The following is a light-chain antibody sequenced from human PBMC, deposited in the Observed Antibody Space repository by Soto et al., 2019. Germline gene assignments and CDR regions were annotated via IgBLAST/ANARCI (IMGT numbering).Light chain of an antibody. V-gene: IGLV2-14*03. CDR2: DVS. CDR1: SSDVGGYNY. J-gene: IGLJ1*01. CDR3: SSYTTSNTRQIV. Sequence: QSVLTHPASVSGSPGQSITISCTGTSSDVGGYNYVSWYQHHPGKAPKLLIYDVSNRPSGISNRFSGSKSDNTASLTTSGLQPEDEADYYCSSYTTSNTRQIVFGTGTKVTVL.